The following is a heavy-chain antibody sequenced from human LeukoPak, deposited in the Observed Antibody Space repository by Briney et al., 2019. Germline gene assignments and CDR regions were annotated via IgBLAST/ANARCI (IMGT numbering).Heavy chain of an antibody. V-gene: IGHV3-7*05. Sequence: GGSLRLSCAASGFTFSSYGMSWVRQAPGKGLEWVANINQDVSERNYVDSVKGRFTISRDNAKNSLYLQMNSLRAEDTAVYYCARARGYSTFDIWGQGTMVTVSS. J-gene: IGHJ3*02. CDR3: ARARGYSTFDI. CDR2: INQDVSER. D-gene: IGHD5-18*01. CDR1: GFTFSSYG.